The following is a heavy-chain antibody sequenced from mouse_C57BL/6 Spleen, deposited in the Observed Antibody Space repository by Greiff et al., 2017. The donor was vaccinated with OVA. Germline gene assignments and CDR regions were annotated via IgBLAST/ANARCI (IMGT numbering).Heavy chain of an antibody. CDR2: IYPGDGDT. V-gene: IGHV1-80*01. Sequence: VQLQQSGAELVKPGASVKISCKASGYAFSSYWMNWVKQRPGKGLEWIGQIYPGDGDTNYNGKFKGKATLTADKSSSTAYMQLSSLTSEDSAVYFCARLPGRGYAMDYWGQGTSVTVSS. J-gene: IGHJ4*01. CDR1: GYAFSSYW. CDR3: ARLPGRGYAMDY. D-gene: IGHD3-3*01.